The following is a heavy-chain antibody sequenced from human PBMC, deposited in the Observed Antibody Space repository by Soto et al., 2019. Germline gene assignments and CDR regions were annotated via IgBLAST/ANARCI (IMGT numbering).Heavy chain of an antibody. CDR3: AKSYWYAFDI. CDR1: GVSISSYY. Sequence: SETLSLTCTVSGVSISSYYWSWIRQPPGKGLEWIGYIYYSGSTNYNPSLKSRVTISGDTSKNQFSLKLSSVTAADTAVYYCAKSYWYAFDIWGQGTMVTVSS. D-gene: IGHD2-8*02. CDR2: IYYSGST. J-gene: IGHJ3*02. V-gene: IGHV4-59*01.